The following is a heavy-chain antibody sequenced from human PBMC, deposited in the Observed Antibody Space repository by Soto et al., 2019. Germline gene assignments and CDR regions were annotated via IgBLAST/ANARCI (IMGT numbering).Heavy chain of an antibody. Sequence: PGGSLRLSCAASGFTFSRYGMHWVRQAPGKGLEWVAVIWTDGSYEYYADSVMGRFTISRDNSKNTLYLQMNSLRAEDTAVYYCARDSSDYDYVWGSYRPFDYWGQGTLVTVSS. CDR1: GFTFSRYG. D-gene: IGHD3-16*02. V-gene: IGHV3-33*01. J-gene: IGHJ4*02. CDR3: ARDSSDYDYVWGSYRPFDY. CDR2: IWTDGSYE.